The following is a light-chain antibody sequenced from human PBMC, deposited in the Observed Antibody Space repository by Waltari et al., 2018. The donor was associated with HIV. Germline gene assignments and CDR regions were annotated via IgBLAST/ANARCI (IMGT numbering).Light chain of an antibody. V-gene: IGKV3-15*01. J-gene: IGKJ1*01. CDR1: QSVGSN. CDR2: YAS. Sequence: EIAMTQSPATLSVSPGERATLSCRASQSVGSNLAWYRQKPGQAPRLLIYYASTRATGIPARFSGNGSGTEFTLTISSLLSEDFAVYYCQQYNNWPPWTFGQGTKVEIK. CDR3: QQYNNWPPWT.